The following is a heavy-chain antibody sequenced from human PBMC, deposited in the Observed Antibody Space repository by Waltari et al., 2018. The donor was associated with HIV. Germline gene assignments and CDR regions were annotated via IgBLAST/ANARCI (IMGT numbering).Heavy chain of an antibody. CDR1: GYTFTSYG. Sequence: QVQLVQSGAEVKKPGASVKVSCKASGYTFTSYGISWVRQVPGQGLEWMGWISAYNGNTNYAQKLQGRVTMTTDTSTSTAYMELRSLRSDDTAVYYCARAPFRYYYDSSGYYPLYGMDVWGQGTTVTVSS. D-gene: IGHD3-22*01. CDR3: ARAPFRYYYDSSGYYPLYGMDV. CDR2: ISAYNGNT. J-gene: IGHJ6*02. V-gene: IGHV1-18*01.